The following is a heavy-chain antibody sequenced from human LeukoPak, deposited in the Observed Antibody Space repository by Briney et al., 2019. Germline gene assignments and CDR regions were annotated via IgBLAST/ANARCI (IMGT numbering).Heavy chain of an antibody. V-gene: IGHV3-30*19. CDR1: GFTFSSYG. Sequence: GGSLRLSCAASGFTFSSYGMHWVRQAPGKGLEWVAVISYDGSNKYYADSVRGRFTISRDNSKNTLYLQMNSLRAEDTAVYYCARGGVVVVPAAIGNFDYWGQGTLVTVSS. J-gene: IGHJ4*02. CDR2: ISYDGSNK. D-gene: IGHD2-2*01. CDR3: ARGGVVVVPAAIGNFDY.